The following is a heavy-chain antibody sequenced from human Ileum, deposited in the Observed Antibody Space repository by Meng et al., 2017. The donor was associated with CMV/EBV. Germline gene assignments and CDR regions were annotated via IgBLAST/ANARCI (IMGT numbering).Heavy chain of an antibody. CDR2: VGANNGKK. J-gene: IGHJ4*02. Sequence: FPTRGSTWGRQAPGQGLEWVGWVGANNGKKNSTQKLQGRGTLTTDTSTNTALLELRSMRSDDTAIYYCASTLDCVNGKCSTHWGQGTLVTVSS. V-gene: IGHV1-18*01. CDR1: FPTRG. D-gene: IGHD2-21*01. CDR3: ASTLDCVNGKCSTH.